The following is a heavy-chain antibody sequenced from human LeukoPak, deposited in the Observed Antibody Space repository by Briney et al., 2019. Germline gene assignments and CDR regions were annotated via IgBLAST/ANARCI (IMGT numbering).Heavy chain of an antibody. CDR2: IYYSGST. CDR3: AREAVAFDI. J-gene: IGHJ3*02. V-gene: IGHV4-59*01. Sequence: SETLSLTCTVSGGSISSYYWSWIRQPPGRGLEWIGYIYYSGSTNYNPSLKSRVTISVDTSKNQFSLKLSSVTAADTAVYYCAREAVAFDIWGQGTMVTVSS. CDR1: GGSISSYY.